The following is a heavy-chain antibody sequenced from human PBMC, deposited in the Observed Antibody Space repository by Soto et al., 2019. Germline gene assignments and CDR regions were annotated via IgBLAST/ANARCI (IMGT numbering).Heavy chain of an antibody. J-gene: IGHJ3*02. V-gene: IGHV1-18*01. CDR2: ISAYNGNT. Sequence: QVQLVQSGAEVKNPGASVKVSCKASGYTFTSYGISWVRQAPGQGLEWMGWISAYNGNTNYARKLQGRVTMTTDTSTSTAYMELRILRSDDTAVYYCARVPIDNYCSGGSCCSVAGAFDIWGQGTMVTVSS. CDR1: GYTFTSYG. CDR3: ARVPIDNYCSGGSCCSVAGAFDI. D-gene: IGHD2-15*01.